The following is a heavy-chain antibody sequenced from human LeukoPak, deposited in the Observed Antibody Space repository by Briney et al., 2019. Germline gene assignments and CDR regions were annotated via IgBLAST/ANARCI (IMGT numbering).Heavy chain of an antibody. J-gene: IGHJ4*02. CDR3: AKDPVWYSRSSYFDY. D-gene: IGHD6-6*01. Sequence: PGGSLRLSCAASGFTFSSYGMHWVRQAPGKGLEWVAFIRYDGSNKYYADSVKGRFTSSRDNSKNTLYLQMNSLRAEDTAVYYCAKDPVWYSRSSYFDYWGQGTLVTVSS. CDR1: GFTFSSYG. V-gene: IGHV3-30*02. CDR2: IRYDGSNK.